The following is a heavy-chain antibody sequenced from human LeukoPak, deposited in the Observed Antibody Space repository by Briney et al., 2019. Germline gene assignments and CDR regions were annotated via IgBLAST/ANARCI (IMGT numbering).Heavy chain of an antibody. Sequence: PSETLSLTCTVSGGSISSSSYYWGWIRQPPGKGLEWIGSFYYSGSTYYNPSLKSRVTILVDTSKNQFSLNLRSVTAADTAVYYCAREKGPMVATKFDYWGRGTLVTVSS. CDR3: AREKGPMVATKFDY. D-gene: IGHD5-12*01. CDR1: GGSISSSSYY. CDR2: FYYSGST. V-gene: IGHV4-39*07. J-gene: IGHJ4*02.